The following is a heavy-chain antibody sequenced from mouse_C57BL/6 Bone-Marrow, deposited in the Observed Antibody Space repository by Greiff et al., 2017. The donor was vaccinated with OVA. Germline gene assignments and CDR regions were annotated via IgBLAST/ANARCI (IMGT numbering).Heavy chain of an antibody. V-gene: IGHV1-64*01. CDR2: IHPNSGST. CDR1: GYTFTSYW. CDR3: AGTTVVHYYAMDY. D-gene: IGHD1-1*01. J-gene: IGHJ4*01. Sequence: QVQLKQPGAELVKPGASVKLSCKASGYTFTSYWMHWVKQRPGQGLEWIGMIHPNSGSTNYNEKFKSKATLTVDKSSSTAYMQLSSLTSEDSAVYYCAGTTVVHYYAMDYWGQGTSVTVSS.